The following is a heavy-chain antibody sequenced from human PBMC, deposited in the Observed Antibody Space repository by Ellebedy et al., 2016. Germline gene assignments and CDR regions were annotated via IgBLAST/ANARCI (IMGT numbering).Heavy chain of an antibody. J-gene: IGHJ4*02. D-gene: IGHD3-10*02. Sequence: GESLKIPXTASGFSFSDYYMSWIRQAPGKGLEYISYMSGSGTYTNYADSVMGRFTISRESAKNSLYLQMNSLRVEDTAVYYCVFSKSYYKFDYWGQGTLVSVSS. CDR1: GFSFSDYY. CDR2: MSGSGTYT. V-gene: IGHV3-11*03. CDR3: VFSKSYYKFDY.